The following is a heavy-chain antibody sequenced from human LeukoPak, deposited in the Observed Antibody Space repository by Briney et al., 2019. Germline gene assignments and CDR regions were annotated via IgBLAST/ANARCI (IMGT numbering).Heavy chain of an antibody. Sequence: PGGSLRLSCAVTGFTFSTYWMSWVRQAPGKGLEWVANIKHDGSEKYSVDSAKGRFTISRDNAKNSLYLQMNSLRAEDTAVYYCARAHYYDSSGLDFWGQGTLVTVSS. D-gene: IGHD3-22*01. CDR1: GFTFSTYW. CDR3: ARAHYYDSSGLDF. J-gene: IGHJ4*02. V-gene: IGHV3-7*01. CDR2: IKHDGSEK.